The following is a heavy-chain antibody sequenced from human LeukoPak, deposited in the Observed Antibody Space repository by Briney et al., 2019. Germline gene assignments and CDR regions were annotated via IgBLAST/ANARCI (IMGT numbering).Heavy chain of an antibody. CDR3: ARDKGYSSGWFREFDY. CDR1: GGTFSSYA. Sequence: SVKVSCKASGGTFSSYAISWVRQAPGQGLEWMGGIIPIFGTANYAQKFQGRVTITTDESTSTAYMELSSLGSEDTAVYYCARDKGYSSGWFREFDYWGQGTLVTVSS. D-gene: IGHD6-19*01. CDR2: IIPIFGTA. J-gene: IGHJ4*02. V-gene: IGHV1-69*05.